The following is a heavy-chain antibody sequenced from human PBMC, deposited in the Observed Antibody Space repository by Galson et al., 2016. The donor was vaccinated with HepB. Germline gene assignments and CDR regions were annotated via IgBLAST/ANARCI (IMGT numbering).Heavy chain of an antibody. CDR3: ARTPGGFYNYGMDV. J-gene: IGHJ6*02. CDR2: IDWDDDK. Sequence: PALVKPTQTLTLTCTFSGFSLSTSGMCVSWIRQPPGKALEWLARIDWDDDKYYSTSLKTRLTISKDTSKNQVVLTMTNMDPVDTATYYCARTPGGFYNYGMDVWGQGTTVIVSS. CDR1: GFSLSTSGMC. V-gene: IGHV2-70*11.